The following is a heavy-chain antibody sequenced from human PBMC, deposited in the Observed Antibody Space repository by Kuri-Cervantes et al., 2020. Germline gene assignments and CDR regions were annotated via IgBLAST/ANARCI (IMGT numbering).Heavy chain of an antibody. Sequence: SETLSLTCTVSDGSVSSSSSYWGWIRQPPGKGLEWIGYIYYTGSTTYNPSLKSRVTISVDTSKNQFSLKLSSVPAGDTAVYYCARGGLGIPWYYYMDVWGKGTTVTVSS. V-gene: IGHV4-61*01. CDR2: IYYTGST. CDR1: DGSVSSSSSY. J-gene: IGHJ6*03. D-gene: IGHD7-27*01. CDR3: ARGGLGIPWYYYMDV.